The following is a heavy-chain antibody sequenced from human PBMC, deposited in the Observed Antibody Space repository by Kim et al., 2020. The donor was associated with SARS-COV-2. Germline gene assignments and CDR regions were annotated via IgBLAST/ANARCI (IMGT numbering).Heavy chain of an antibody. D-gene: IGHD6-13*01. CDR1: GFTVSSNS. Sequence: GGSLRLSCAASGFTVSSNSMTWVRQAPGKGLEWVSVLYSGGSTYYADSVKGRFTISRDNSKNTLYLQMNSLRAEDTAVYYCARDLGTWYNYFDYWGQGTLVTVSS. J-gene: IGHJ4*02. CDR2: LYSGGST. CDR3: ARDLGTWYNYFDY. V-gene: IGHV3-53*01.